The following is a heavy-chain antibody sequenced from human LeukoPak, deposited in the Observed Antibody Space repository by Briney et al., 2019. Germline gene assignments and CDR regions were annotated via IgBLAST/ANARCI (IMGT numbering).Heavy chain of an antibody. CDR2: ISYGGST. CDR3: ARQALWFFDH. D-gene: IGHD2-21*01. J-gene: IGHJ4*02. Sequence: KPSETLSLTCTVSGGSISSNSNYWAWIRQPPGRGLEWIGSISYGGSTYYSPSLESRVTISVDTSKNQFSLRLSSVTAAGTAVYYCARQALWFFDHWGQGTLVTVSS. CDR1: GGSISSNSNY. V-gene: IGHV4-39*01.